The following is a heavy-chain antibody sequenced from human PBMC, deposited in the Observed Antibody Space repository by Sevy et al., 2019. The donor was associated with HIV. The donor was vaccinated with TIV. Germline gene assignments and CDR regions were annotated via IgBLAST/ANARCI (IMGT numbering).Heavy chain of an antibody. D-gene: IGHD5-18*01. Sequence: SGPTLVKPTQTLTLTCTFSGFSLSTSGVGVGWIRQPPGKALEWLALIYWDDDKRYSPSLKSRLTITKDTSKIQVVLTMTNMDPVDTATYYCAHRQSSYDRTMTFDYWGQGTLVTVSS. J-gene: IGHJ4*02. CDR1: GFSLSTSGVG. CDR3: AHRQSSYDRTMTFDY. V-gene: IGHV2-5*02. CDR2: IYWDDDK.